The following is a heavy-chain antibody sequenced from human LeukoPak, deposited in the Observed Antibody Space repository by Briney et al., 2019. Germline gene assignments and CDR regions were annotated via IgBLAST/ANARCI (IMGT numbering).Heavy chain of an antibody. CDR3: ARNDYDSSGYYSPYYYYYYMDV. Sequence: PGGSLRLSCAASGFTVSSNYMSWVRQAPGKGLEWVSVIYSGGSTYYADSVKGRFTISRGNSKNTLYLQMNSLRAEDTAVYYCARNDYDSSGYYSPYYYYYYMDVWGKGTTVTISS. V-gene: IGHV3-66*01. CDR2: IYSGGST. CDR1: GFTVSSNY. D-gene: IGHD3-22*01. J-gene: IGHJ6*03.